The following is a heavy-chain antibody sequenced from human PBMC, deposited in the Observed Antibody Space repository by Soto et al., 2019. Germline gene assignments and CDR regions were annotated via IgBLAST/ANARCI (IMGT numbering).Heavy chain of an antibody. J-gene: IGHJ3*02. CDR3: ARSIVGDQGPTAFDI. CDR1: GVSVSSGSYY. V-gene: IGHV4-61*01. D-gene: IGHD1-26*01. CDR2: IYYSGST. Sequence: SETLSLTCTVSGVSVSSGSYYVSWIRQPPGKGLEWIGYIYYSGSTNYNPSLKSRVTISVDTSKNQFSLKLSSVTAADTAVYYCARSIVGDQGPTAFDIWGQGTMVTVSS.